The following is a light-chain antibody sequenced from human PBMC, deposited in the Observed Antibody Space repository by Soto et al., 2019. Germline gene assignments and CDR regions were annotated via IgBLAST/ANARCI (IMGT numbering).Light chain of an antibody. V-gene: IGKV1-33*01. CDR3: QQYDIPSIT. CDR2: DAS. J-gene: IGKJ4*01. Sequence: AALPAYVGDVATIISQASQDISNYLNWYQQKPGKAPKLLIYDASNLETGAPSRFSGSRSGTDFTFTISSLQPEDIATDYCQQYDIPSITFAGGTIVDIK. CDR1: QDISNY.